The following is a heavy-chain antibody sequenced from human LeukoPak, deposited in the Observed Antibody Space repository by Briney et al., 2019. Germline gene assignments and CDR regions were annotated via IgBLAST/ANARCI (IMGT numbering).Heavy chain of an antibody. V-gene: IGHV3-30*03. J-gene: IGHJ3*01. CDR2: ISYDGNNK. Sequence: PGRSLRLSCAASGFSFSNYGIHWVRQAPGKGLEWVAVISYDGNNKYYADSVKGRFTISRDNSKNTLYLQMNSLRAEDTAVYYCARDRYCSGGSCYGDAFDLWGQGTMVTVSS. D-gene: IGHD2-15*01. CDR3: ARDRYCSGGSCYGDAFDL. CDR1: GFSFSNYG.